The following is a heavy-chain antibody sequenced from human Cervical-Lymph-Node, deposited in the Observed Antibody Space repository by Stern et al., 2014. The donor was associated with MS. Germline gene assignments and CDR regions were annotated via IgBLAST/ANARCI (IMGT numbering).Heavy chain of an antibody. Sequence: QVQLQESGPGLVKPSGTLSLTCAVSGGSVSSTHWWSWVRQSPGKGLEWIGNIYPSGASNYRPSLRSRVPISLDNPKNHLSLHLTSVTAADTAVYYCARERQQYCNSEGCSYWYFDLWGRGTLVTVSS. J-gene: IGHJ2*01. CDR1: GGSVSSTHW. CDR3: ARERQQYCNSEGCSYWYFDL. D-gene: IGHD2/OR15-2a*01. CDR2: IYPSGAS. V-gene: IGHV4-4*02.